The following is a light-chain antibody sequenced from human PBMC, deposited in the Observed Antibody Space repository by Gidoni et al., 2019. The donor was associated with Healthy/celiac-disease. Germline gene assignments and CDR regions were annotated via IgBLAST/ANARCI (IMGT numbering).Light chain of an antibody. J-gene: IGKJ1*01. CDR1: QSLLHSNGYNY. CDR3: MQALQTPPT. CDR2: LGS. V-gene: IGKV2-28*01. Sequence: DIVMTQSPLSLPVTPGEPASISCRSSQSLLHSNGYNYLDWYLQKPGQSPQLLIYLGSNRASGVPDRFSCSGSGTYFTLKISRVEAEDVGVYYCMQALQTPPTFGQGTKVEIK.